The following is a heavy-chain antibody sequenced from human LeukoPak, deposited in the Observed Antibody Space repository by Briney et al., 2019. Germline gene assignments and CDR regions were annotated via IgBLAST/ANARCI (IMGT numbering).Heavy chain of an antibody. D-gene: IGHD2-21*02. CDR1: GFTFSSYW. J-gene: IGHJ4*02. CDR2: INSDGSST. Sequence: GGSLRLSCAASGFTFSSYWMHWVRQAPGKGLVWVSRINSDGSSTSYADSVKGRFTISRDNAKNTLYLQMNSLRAEDTAVYYCAKDIVGGGDDYWGQGTLVTVSS. V-gene: IGHV3-74*01. CDR3: AKDIVGGGDDY.